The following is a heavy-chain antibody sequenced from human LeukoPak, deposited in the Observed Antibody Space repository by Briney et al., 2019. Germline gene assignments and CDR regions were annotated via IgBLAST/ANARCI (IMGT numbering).Heavy chain of an antibody. CDR2: ISAYNGNT. J-gene: IGHJ5*02. CDR3: ARVVVVTAIWFDP. Sequence: GASVKVSCKASGYTFTSYGISWVRQAPGQGLEWMGWISAYNGNTNYAQKLQGRVTMTRDTSISTAYMELSRLRSDDTAVYYCARVVVVTAIWFDPWGQGTLVTVSS. V-gene: IGHV1-18*01. CDR1: GYTFTSYG. D-gene: IGHD2-21*02.